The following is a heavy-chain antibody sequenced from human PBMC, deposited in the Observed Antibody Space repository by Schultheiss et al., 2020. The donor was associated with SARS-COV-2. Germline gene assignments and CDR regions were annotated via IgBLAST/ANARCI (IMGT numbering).Heavy chain of an antibody. CDR1: GFTFSSYS. Sequence: GGSLRLSCAASGFTFSSYSMNWVRQAPGMGLEWVSSISSSSSYIYYADSVKGRFTICRDNSKNLFLQMNSLRAEDTAIYYCAKLHAGGYWGQGTLVTVSS. D-gene: IGHD2-21*01. CDR3: AKLHAGGY. J-gene: IGHJ4*02. V-gene: IGHV3-21*01. CDR2: ISSSSSYI.